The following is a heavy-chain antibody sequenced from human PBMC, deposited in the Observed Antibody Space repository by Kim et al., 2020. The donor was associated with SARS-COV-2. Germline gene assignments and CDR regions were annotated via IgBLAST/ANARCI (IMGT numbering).Heavy chain of an antibody. V-gene: IGHV5-51*01. CDR3: ARRFSTGWYFDS. CDR1: EYEFTYYW. CDR2: IYPADSET. D-gene: IGHD6-19*01. Sequence: GESLKISCKVSEYEFTYYWIGWVRLLPGKGLECMGIIYPADSETRYSPSFQGQVTISADKSITTAYLQWSSLEASDTAVYYCARRFSTGWYFDSWGQGTLVTVSS. J-gene: IGHJ4*02.